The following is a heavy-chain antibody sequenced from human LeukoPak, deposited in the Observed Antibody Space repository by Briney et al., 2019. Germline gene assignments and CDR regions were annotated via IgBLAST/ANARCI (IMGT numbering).Heavy chain of an antibody. CDR3: ASLPTDYYGSGSPDG. Sequence: SETLSLTCTVSGYSISSGYYWGWIRQPPGKGLEWIGSIYYSGSTYYNPSLKSRVTISVDTSKNQFSLKLRSGTAADTAVYYCASLPTDYYGSGSPDGWGQGTLVTVSS. CDR1: GYSISSGYY. CDR2: IYYSGST. J-gene: IGHJ4*02. V-gene: IGHV4-38-2*02. D-gene: IGHD3-10*01.